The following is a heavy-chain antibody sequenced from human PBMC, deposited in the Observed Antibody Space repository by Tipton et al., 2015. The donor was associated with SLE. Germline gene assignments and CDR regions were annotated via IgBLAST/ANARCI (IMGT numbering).Heavy chain of an antibody. Sequence: TLSLTCTVYGGSLSSSSYYWGWIRHPPGKGLEWIGSIYYSGSTYYNPSLKGRVTISVDTSKNQFSLKLSSVTAADTAVYYCARDAEGAPAEAFDIWGQGTMVTVSS. V-gene: IGHV4-39*07. CDR1: GGSLSSSSYY. D-gene: IGHD2-2*01. CDR3: ARDAEGAPAEAFDI. J-gene: IGHJ3*02. CDR2: IYYSGST.